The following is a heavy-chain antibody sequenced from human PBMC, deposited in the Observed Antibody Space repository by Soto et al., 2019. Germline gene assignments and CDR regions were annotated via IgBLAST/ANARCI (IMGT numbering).Heavy chain of an antibody. CDR2: IYYAGST. CDR3: ARRIVATETFVY. CDR1: GGSMTSYY. J-gene: IGHJ4*02. Sequence: PSETLSHTCTVSGGSMTSYYWSWIRQPPGRGLEWIGFIYYAGSTKYNPSLNSRVTISVDTSKNQFSLTVTSVTAADTAVYYCARRIVATETFVYWGQGTLVTVSS. V-gene: IGHV4-59*08. D-gene: IGHD5-12*01.